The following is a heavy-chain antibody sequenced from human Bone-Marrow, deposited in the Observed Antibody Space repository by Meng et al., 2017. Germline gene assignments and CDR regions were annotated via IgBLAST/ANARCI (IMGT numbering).Heavy chain of an antibody. D-gene: IGHD3/OR15-3a*01. CDR2: IFYSGRT. V-gene: IGHV4-30-4*01. Sequence: QVQLQESGPGLVKPSQTLSLTCTVSGGSISSGDYYWTWIRQPPGKGLEWIGYIFYSGRTYYSPSLKSRVTISVDTSKNQFSLKLSSVTAADTAVYYCARDGARTGEFYYGMDVWGQGTWSPSP. CDR3: ARDGARTGEFYYGMDV. J-gene: IGHJ6*02. CDR1: GGSISSGDYY.